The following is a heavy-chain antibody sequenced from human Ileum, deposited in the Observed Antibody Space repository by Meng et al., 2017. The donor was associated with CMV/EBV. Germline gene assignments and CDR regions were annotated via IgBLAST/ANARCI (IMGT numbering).Heavy chain of an antibody. J-gene: IGHJ4*02. V-gene: IGHV4-34*01. Sequence: QVQLQQWWAGPLTPAETLSLTCACYGGSFSDSCWIRIRQSPGKGMEWIGEVHHSGITTYKPSLKSRVTISADTSKNQFFLKLTSVTAADTGLYDCATNSEDYWGQGTLVTVSS. D-gene: IGHD1-1*01. CDR2: VHHSGIT. CDR1: GGSFSDSC. CDR3: ATNSEDY.